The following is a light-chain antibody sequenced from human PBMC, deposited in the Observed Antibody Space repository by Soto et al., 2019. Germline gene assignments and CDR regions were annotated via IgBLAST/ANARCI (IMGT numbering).Light chain of an antibody. CDR2: EVV. CDR1: KNDIGVYDF. CDR3: KSYAGSNNYV. J-gene: IGLJ1*01. Sequence: QSVLTQPPSASGSPGQSVTISCTGTKNDIGVYDFVSWYQHHPGKAPRLIIYEVVQRPSGVPDRFSGSKSGNTAPLTVSGLQAAAEADYFCKSYAGSNNYVFGSGTKVTV. V-gene: IGLV2-8*01.